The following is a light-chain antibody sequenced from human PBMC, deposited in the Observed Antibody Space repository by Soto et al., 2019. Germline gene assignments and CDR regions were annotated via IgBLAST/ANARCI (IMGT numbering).Light chain of an antibody. V-gene: IGKV3-15*01. J-gene: IGKJ1*01. CDR2: GAS. Sequence: EMVMTQSPDTLSVSTGEAATLSSRASQSVGSNLAWYQQKPGQAPRLLIYGASTRATGIPARFSGSGSGTEFTLTISSLQPDDFATYYCQQYNSYSQTFGQGTKVDIK. CDR3: QQYNSYSQT. CDR1: QSVGSN.